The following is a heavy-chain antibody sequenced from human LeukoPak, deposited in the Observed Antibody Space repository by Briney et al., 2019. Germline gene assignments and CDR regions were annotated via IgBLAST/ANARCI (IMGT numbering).Heavy chain of an antibody. CDR1: GFTFSSYA. V-gene: IGHV3-23*01. J-gene: IGHJ4*02. CDR3: TKGFGWDAFFDS. CDR2: IAGRGDNT. D-gene: IGHD6-19*01. Sequence: GGSLRLSCAASGFTFSSYAMSWVRQAPGKGLEWVSAIAGRGDNTYYAASVKGRFTISRDNSKNTVSLQMRSLRAEDTAVYYCTKGFGWDAFFDSWGQGTLVTVSS.